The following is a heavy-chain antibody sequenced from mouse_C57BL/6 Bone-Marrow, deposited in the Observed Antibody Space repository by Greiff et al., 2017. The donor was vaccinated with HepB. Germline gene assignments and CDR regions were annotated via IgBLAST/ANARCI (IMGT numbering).Heavy chain of an antibody. V-gene: IGHV1-64*01. Sequence: QVQLKQPGAELVKPGASVKLSCKASGYTFTSYWMHWVKQRPGQGLEWIGMIHPNSGSTNYNEKFKSKATLTVDKSSSTAYMQLSSLTSEDSAVYYCARSVLELAYWGQGTLVTVSA. CDR1: GYTFTSYW. J-gene: IGHJ3*01. CDR3: ARSVLELAY. D-gene: IGHD1-1*01. CDR2: IHPNSGST.